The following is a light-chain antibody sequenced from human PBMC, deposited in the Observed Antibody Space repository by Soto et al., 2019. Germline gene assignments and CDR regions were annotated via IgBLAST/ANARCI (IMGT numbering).Light chain of an antibody. Sequence: ETVMTQSPVTLSVSPGEGATLSCRASRSVGANLAWYQQKPGQSPRLLIYGASTRATGIPDRFSGSGSGTEFTLSISSRHSEDLAFYYCQQYNDWPPWTFGQGTKVEVK. CDR1: RSVGAN. CDR2: GAS. V-gene: IGKV3-15*01. CDR3: QQYNDWPPWT. J-gene: IGKJ1*01.